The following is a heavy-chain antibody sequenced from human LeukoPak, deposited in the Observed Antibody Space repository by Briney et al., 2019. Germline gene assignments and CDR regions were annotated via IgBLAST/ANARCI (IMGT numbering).Heavy chain of an antibody. CDR2: IRYDGSNK. V-gene: IGHV3-30*02. D-gene: IGHD5-18*01. CDR3: AKAAGGYSYVYDLDY. CDR1: GFTFSSYG. J-gene: IGHJ4*02. Sequence: GGSLRLSCAASGFTFSSYGMHWVRQAPGKGLEWVAFIRYDGSNKYYADSVKGRFTISRDNSKNTLYLQMNSLRAEDTAVYYCAKAAGGYSYVYDLDYWGQGTLVTVSS.